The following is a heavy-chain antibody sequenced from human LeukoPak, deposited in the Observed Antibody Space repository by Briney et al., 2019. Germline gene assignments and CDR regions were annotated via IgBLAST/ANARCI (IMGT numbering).Heavy chain of an antibody. CDR3: AKEQIGYNRPVHY. J-gene: IGHJ4*02. Sequence: GGSLRLSCAASGFTFSDYAMSWVRQAPGKGLAWVSGISGSGHSINYADSVKGRFTISRDNSKNTLFLQMNTLRAEDTAIYYCAKEQIGYNRPVHYWGQGTLVTVSS. V-gene: IGHV3-23*01. CDR1: GFTFSDYA. CDR2: ISGSGHSI. D-gene: IGHD5-24*01.